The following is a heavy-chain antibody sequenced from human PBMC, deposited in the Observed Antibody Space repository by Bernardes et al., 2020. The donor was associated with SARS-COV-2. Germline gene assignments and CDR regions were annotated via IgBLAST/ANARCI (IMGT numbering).Heavy chain of an antibody. CDR3: AKIFRAVVSYYYGMDV. V-gene: IGHV3-23*01. CDR2: ISGSDGGT. D-gene: IGHD3-10*01. J-gene: IGHJ6*02. CDR1: GFPFGSFA. Sequence: GGSLRLSCVASGFPFGSFAMSWVRQAPGKGLEWVSSISGSDGGTYYADSVKGRFTISRDTSKNTLYLQMNSLGAEDTAVYYCAKIFRAVVSYYYGMDVWGQGITVTVAS.